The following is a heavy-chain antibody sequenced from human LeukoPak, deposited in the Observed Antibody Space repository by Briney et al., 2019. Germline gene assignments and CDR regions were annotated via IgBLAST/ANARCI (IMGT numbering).Heavy chain of an antibody. J-gene: IGHJ4*02. D-gene: IGHD6-19*01. CDR1: GFTVSGNY. CDR3: TREGGPYSSTLRGQ. V-gene: IGHV3-53*01. CDR2: MYSSGST. Sequence: GESLRLSCAVSGFTVSGNYMSWVRQAPGKGLEWVSVMYSSGSTDYADSVKGRFTTSRDNSKNTLYLQMNSLGAEDTAVYYCTREGGPYSSTLRGQWGQGTLVTVSS.